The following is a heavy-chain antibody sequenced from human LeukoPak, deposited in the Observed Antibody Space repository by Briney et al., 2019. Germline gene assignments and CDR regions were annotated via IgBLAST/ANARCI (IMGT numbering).Heavy chain of an antibody. V-gene: IGHV3-74*01. CDR3: ARDPSAVAGNFDY. D-gene: IGHD6-19*01. CDR2: IDSAGSIT. CDR1: GFTFTNFW. Sequence: PRRSLRLSCAPSGFTFTNFWTHWVRQAPGEGLGWVSRIDSAGSITNYADSVKGRFTISRDNAKTTLYLQMNSLRAEDTAVYYCARDPSAVAGNFDYWGQGTLVTVSS. J-gene: IGHJ4*02.